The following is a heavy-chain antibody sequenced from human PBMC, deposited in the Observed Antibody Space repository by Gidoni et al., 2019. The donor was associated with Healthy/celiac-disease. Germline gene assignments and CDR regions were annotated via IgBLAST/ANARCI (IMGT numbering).Heavy chain of an antibody. V-gene: IGHV4-4*02. D-gene: IGHD3-10*01. CDR2: SYHSWST. Sequence: QVQLQESGPGLVKPSGTLSLICAVSGGSISTSNWWSWVRQPPGKGLEWIGESYHSWSTNYNPSLKSRVTISVDKSKKQFSLKLSSVTVADTAVYYCARSRWFGTDDYYYGMDVWGQGTTVTVSS. CDR1: GGSISTSNW. CDR3: ARSRWFGTDDYYYGMDV. J-gene: IGHJ6*02.